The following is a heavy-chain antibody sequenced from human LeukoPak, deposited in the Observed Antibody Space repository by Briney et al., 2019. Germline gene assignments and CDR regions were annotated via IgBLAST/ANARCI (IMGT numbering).Heavy chain of an antibody. Sequence: PGRSLRLSCAASGFTFDDYAMHWVRQAPGKGLEWVSGISWNSGSIGYADSVKGRFTISRDNAKNSLYLQMNSLRAEDTALYYCAKDTGVVASATFDYWGQGTLVTVSS. V-gene: IGHV3-9*01. CDR2: ISWNSGSI. D-gene: IGHD2-15*01. CDR3: AKDTGVVASATFDY. CDR1: GFTFDDYA. J-gene: IGHJ4*02.